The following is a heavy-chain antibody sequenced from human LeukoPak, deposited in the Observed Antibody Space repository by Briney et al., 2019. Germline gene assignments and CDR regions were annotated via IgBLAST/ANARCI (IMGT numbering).Heavy chain of an antibody. V-gene: IGHV4-61*02. Sequence: SQTLSLTCTVSGGSISSGSHYWSWIRQPAGKGLEWIGRVYTSGITEYSPSLRSRGTISRDTSKNQFSLKLSSVTAADTAVYYCARAPGGEPFDYWGQGTLVTVSS. CDR1: GGSISSGSHY. CDR3: ARAPGGEPFDY. CDR2: VYTSGIT. J-gene: IGHJ4*02. D-gene: IGHD1-26*01.